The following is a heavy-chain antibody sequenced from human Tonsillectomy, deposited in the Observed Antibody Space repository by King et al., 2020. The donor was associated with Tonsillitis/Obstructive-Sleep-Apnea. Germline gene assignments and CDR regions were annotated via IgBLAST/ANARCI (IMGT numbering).Heavy chain of an antibody. CDR1: GGTFSSYA. CDR2: GIPIFGTA. J-gene: IGHJ3*02. D-gene: IGHD4-17*01. CDR3: ARESDGDYLHDAFDI. Sequence: QLVQSGAEVKKPGSSVKVSCKASGGTFSSYAISWVRQAPGQGLEWMGGGIPIFGTANYAQKFPGRVTITADESPCTAYMELSSLRSEETAAYYFARESDGDYLHDAFDIWGQGTMVTVSS. V-gene: IGHV1-69*12.